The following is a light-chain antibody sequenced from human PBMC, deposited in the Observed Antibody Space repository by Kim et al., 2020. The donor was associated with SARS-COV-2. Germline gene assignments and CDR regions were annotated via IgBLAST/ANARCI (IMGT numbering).Light chain of an antibody. CDR3: QQYFSTPT. Sequence: MATINCKSSQSILSSSNSQNYLAWYQQKPRQPPILLLYWASTRESGVSDRFTGSGSGTDFTLTINSLQAEDVAVYYCQQYFSTPTFGGGTKVDIK. CDR2: WAS. CDR1: QSILSSSNSQNY. V-gene: IGKV4-1*01. J-gene: IGKJ4*01.